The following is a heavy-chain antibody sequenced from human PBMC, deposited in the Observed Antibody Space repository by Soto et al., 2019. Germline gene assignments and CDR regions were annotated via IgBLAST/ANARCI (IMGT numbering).Heavy chain of an antibody. CDR2: IYYSGST. CDR3: ASTAEFFHILGGYYTRRWFDP. J-gene: IGHJ5*02. CDR1: GGSISSSSYY. V-gene: IGHV4-39*01. Sequence: PSETLSLTCTVSGGSISSSSYYWGWIRQPPGKGLEWIGSIYYSGSTYYNPSLKSRVTISVDTSKNQFSLKLSSVTAADTAVYYCASTAEFFHILGGYYTRRWFDPWGQGTLVTVSS. D-gene: IGHD3-9*01.